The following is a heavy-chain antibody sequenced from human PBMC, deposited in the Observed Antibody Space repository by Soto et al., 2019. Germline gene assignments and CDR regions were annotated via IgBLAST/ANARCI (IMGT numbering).Heavy chain of an antibody. CDR3: ARARNLLTGYYKGGFYYFDF. CDR2: MYFGGSF. CDR1: GASVSDGY. J-gene: IGHJ4*02. Sequence: SETLSLTCTVSGASVSDGYWSWIRQPPGKGLEWIGFMYFGGSFNYNPSLTSRVTLSVETSNNQFSMKVTSVTAADTAVYYCARARNLLTGYYKGGFYYFDFWGEGILVTVS. D-gene: IGHD3-9*01. V-gene: IGHV4-59*02.